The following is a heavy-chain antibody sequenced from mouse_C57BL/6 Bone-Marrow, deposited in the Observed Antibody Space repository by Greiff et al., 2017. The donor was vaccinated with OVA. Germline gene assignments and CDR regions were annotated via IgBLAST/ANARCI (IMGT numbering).Heavy chain of an antibody. CDR2: IYPGSGNT. V-gene: IGHV1-76*01. CDR3: ARGRYYGSSSYYYAMDY. CDR1: GYTFTDYY. J-gene: IGHJ4*01. D-gene: IGHD1-1*01. Sequence: QVQLQQSGAELVRPGASVKLSCKASGYTFTDYYINWVKQRPGQGLEWIARIYPGSGNTYYNEKFKGKATLTAEKSSSTAYMPLSSLTSEDSAVYFSARGRYYGSSSYYYAMDYWGQGTSVTVSS.